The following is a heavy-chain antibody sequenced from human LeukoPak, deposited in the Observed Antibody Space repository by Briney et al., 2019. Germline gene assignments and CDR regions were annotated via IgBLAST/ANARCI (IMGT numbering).Heavy chain of an antibody. CDR3: AREPRGEDAFDI. CDR2: IYTSGST. CDR1: GGSISSGSYY. Sequence: PSETLSLTCTVSGGSISSGSYYWSWIRQPAGKGLEWIGRIYTSGSTNYNPSLKSRVTTSVDTSKNQFSLKLSSVTAADTAVYYCAREPRGEDAFDIWGQGTMVTVSS. V-gene: IGHV4-61*02. D-gene: IGHD3-10*01. J-gene: IGHJ3*02.